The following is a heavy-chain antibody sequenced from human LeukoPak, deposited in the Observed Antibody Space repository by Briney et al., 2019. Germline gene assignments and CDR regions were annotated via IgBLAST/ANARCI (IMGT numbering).Heavy chain of an antibody. J-gene: IGHJ4*02. V-gene: IGHV4-30-2*03. CDR2: IYYSGST. D-gene: IGHD2-15*01. CDR1: GGSISSGDYY. Sequence: SQTLSLTCTVSGGSISSGDYYWSWIRQPPGKGLEWIGSIYYSGSTYYNPSLKSRVTISVDTSKNQFSLKLSSVTAADTAVYYCARHPYCSGGSCYFGRYFDYWGQGTLVTVSS. CDR3: ARHPYCSGGSCYFGRYFDY.